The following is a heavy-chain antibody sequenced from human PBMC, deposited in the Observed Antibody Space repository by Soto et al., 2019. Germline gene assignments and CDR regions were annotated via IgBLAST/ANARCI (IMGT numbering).Heavy chain of an antibody. J-gene: IGHJ4*02. Sequence: ASVKVSCKASGYTCTIYYMHCVLQAPVQGREWMGIINPSGGSTSYAQKFQGRVTMTRDTSTSTVYMELSSLRSEDTAVYYCARDMAGTAARPGGFDYWGQGTLVTVSS. CDR3: ARDMAGTAARPGGFDY. CDR2: INPSGGST. CDR1: GYTCTIYY. V-gene: IGHV1-46*01. D-gene: IGHD6-6*01.